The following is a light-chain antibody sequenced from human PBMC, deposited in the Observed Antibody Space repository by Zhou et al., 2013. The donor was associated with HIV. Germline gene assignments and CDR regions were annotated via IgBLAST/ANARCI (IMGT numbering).Light chain of an antibody. J-gene: IGKJ1*01. V-gene: IGKV1-39*01. CDR2: AAS. CDR3: QQYNTYPRT. CDR1: QSISSF. Sequence: DIQMTQSPSSRSASVGDRVTITCRASQSISSFLNWYQQKPGKAPKLLIYAASSLQSGVPSRFSGSGSGTDFTLTISSLQPEDFATYYCQQYNTYPRTFGQGTKVEIK.